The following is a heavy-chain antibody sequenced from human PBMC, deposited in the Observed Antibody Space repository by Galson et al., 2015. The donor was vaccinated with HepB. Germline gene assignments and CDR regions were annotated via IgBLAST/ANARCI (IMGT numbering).Heavy chain of an antibody. D-gene: IGHD2-21*02. CDR1: GFTFSSYS. V-gene: IGHV3-48*02. J-gene: IGHJ6*02. CDR2: IRSSSSTI. Sequence: SLRLSCAASGFTFSSYSMNWVRQAPGKGLEWVSYIRSSSSTIYYADSVKGRFTISRDNAKNSLYLQMNSLRDEDTAVYYCARDMTAGCYYGVDVWGQGTPVTVSS. CDR3: ARDMTAGCYYGVDV.